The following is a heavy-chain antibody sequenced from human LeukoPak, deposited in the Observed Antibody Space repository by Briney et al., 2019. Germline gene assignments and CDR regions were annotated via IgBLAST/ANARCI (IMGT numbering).Heavy chain of an antibody. CDR2: IIPIFGTA. D-gene: IGHD3-10*01. J-gene: IGHJ4*02. V-gene: IGHV1-69*13. CDR1: GGTFSSYA. CDR3: ARDGNATYYYGSGSYYNLPTLDY. Sequence: SVKVSCKASGGTFSSYAISWVRQAPGQGLEWMGGIIPIFGTANYAQKFQGRVTITADESTSTAYMELSSLRSEDTAVYHCARDGNATYYYGSGSYYNLPTLDYWGQGTLVTVSS.